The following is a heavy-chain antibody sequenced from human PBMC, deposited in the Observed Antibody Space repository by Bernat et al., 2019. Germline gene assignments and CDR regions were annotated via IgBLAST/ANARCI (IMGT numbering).Heavy chain of an antibody. D-gene: IGHD6-6*01. CDR3: AMTSRSFNGPDY. Sequence: QVQLVQSGAEVREPGASVKVSCKASGYTFTGYYIHWVRQAPGQGLESMGWINPNSGGTNFAQKFQVRVTMTRDTSSSTAYMELSRLRSDDTAVYYCAMTSRSFNGPDYWGQGTLVTVSS. CDR1: GYTFTGYY. J-gene: IGHJ4*02. CDR2: INPNSGGT. V-gene: IGHV1-2*02.